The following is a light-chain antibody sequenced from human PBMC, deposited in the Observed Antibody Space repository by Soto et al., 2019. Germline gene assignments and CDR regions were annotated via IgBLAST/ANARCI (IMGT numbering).Light chain of an antibody. CDR3: MQATEFPHRT. CDR2: KIS. Sequence: DIVMTQTPLSSPVTLGQPASISCRSSQSLLHSDGNTYLSWLQQRPGQPPRLLIYKISERSSGVPDRFSGSGAGTNFTLKISRVEAEDVGVYYCMQATEFPHRTFGQGTKVEI. CDR1: QSLLHSDGNTY. V-gene: IGKV2-24*01. J-gene: IGKJ1*01.